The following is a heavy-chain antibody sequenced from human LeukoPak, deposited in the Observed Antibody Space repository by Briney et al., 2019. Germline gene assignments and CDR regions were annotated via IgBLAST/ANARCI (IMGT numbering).Heavy chain of an antibody. J-gene: IGHJ4*02. V-gene: IGHV3-23*01. Sequence: GGSLRLSCAASGLTFSNYAMSWVRQAPGKGLEWVSTVSGRASNTYYADSVKGRFTISRDNSKTTLYLQMNSLRADDTAVYYCAKGFQTYGELSFDVWGQGTLVAVSS. CDR3: AKGFQTYGELSFDV. D-gene: IGHD4-17*01. CDR2: VSGRASNT. CDR1: GLTFSNYA.